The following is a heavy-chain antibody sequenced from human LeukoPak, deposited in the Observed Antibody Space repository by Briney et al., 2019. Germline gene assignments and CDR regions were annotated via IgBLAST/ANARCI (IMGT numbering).Heavy chain of an antibody. CDR3: AKDLRAYDILTGYYISCRLDY. V-gene: IGHV3-23*01. CDR2: ISGSGGST. Sequence: PGGSLRLSCPASGFTFSSYAMSWVRQAPGKGLEWVSAISGSGGSTYYADSVKGRFTISRDNSKNTLYLQMNSLRAEDTAVYYCAKDLRAYDILTGYYISCRLDYWDQGTLVTVSS. D-gene: IGHD3-9*01. J-gene: IGHJ4*02. CDR1: GFTFSSYA.